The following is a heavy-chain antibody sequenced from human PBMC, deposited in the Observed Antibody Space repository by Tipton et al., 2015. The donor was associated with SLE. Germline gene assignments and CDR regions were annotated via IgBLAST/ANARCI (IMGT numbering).Heavy chain of an antibody. CDR2: FYDSGST. J-gene: IGHJ3*02. D-gene: IGHD1-1*01. CDR3: GKNGGPATFAI. CDR1: GGSITSHY. Sequence: TLSLTCTVSGGSITSHYWSWIRQPPGKGLEWIGFFYDSGSTSYNPSLESRVTISLDTSKNQFFLKLGSVTASDTAVYYCGKNGGPATFAIWGQGTMVTVSS. V-gene: IGHV4-59*11.